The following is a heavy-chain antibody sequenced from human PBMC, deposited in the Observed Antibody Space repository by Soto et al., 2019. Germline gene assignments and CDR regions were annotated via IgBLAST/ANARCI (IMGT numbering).Heavy chain of an antibody. D-gene: IGHD1-26*01. CDR1: GFDFSSYG. CDR2: LGFDGGGR. V-gene: IGHV3-33*01. Sequence: QMQLVESGGGVVQPGTSLRLSCAASGFDFSSYGMHWVRQTPGKGLEWVAVLGFDGGGRYYADSVKGRFTISRDNSKKMLYLQIDTLRAEDMALYYCAREPVGPDYAMDVWGQGTTVTVSS. CDR3: AREPVGPDYAMDV. J-gene: IGHJ6*02.